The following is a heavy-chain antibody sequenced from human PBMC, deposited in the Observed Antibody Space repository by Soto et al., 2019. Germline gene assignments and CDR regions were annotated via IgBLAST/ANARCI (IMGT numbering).Heavy chain of an antibody. J-gene: IGHJ4*02. V-gene: IGHV1-69*04. CDR3: AGDSACDYGKPRCDY. Sequence: SVKVSCKASGGTFSSYTISWVRQAPGQGLEWMGRIIPILGIANYAQKFQGRVTITADKSTSTAYMELSSLRSEDTAVYYCAGDSACDYGKPRCDYGGKGTLVPVSP. CDR2: IIPILGIA. CDR1: GGTFSSYT. D-gene: IGHD3-16*01.